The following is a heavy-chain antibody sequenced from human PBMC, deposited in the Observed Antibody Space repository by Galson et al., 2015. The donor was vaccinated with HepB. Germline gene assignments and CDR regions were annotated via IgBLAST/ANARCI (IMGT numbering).Heavy chain of an antibody. D-gene: IGHD6-13*01. J-gene: IGHJ5*02. CDR2: ISAYNGNT. V-gene: IGHV1-18*01. CDR3: ARGAPRIAAAGTGRVWFDP. Sequence: SVKVSCKASGYTFTSYGISWVRQAPGQGLEWMGWISAYNGNTNYAQKLQGRVTMTTDTSTSTAYMELSRLRSDDTAVYYCARGAPRIAAAGTGRVWFDPWGQGTLVTVSS. CDR1: GYTFTSYG.